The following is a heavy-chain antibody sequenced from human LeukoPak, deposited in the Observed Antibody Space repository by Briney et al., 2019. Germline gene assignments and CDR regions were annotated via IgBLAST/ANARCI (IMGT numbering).Heavy chain of an antibody. CDR1: GFTFSRYW. J-gene: IGHJ4*02. CDR3: VRDNRSYNFDY. V-gene: IGHV3-74*01. CDR2: IKSDGSST. D-gene: IGHD1-26*01. Sequence: GGSLRLSCAASGFTFSRYWMHWVRQAPGKGLVWVLCIKSDGSSTSIADSAKGRFTISRDNAKNTVYLQMNSLRAEDTAVYYCVRDNRSYNFDYWGQGTLVTVSS.